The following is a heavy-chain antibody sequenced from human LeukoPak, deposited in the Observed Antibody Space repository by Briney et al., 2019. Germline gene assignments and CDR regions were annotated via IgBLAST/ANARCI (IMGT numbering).Heavy chain of an antibody. Sequence: SETLSLTCTVSGGSISSSSYYWGWIRQPPEKGLEWIGSIYYSGSTYYNPSLKSRVTISVDTSKNQFSLKLSSVTAADTAVYYCARRIVVVTATTSWFDPWGQGTLVTVSS. CDR2: IYYSGST. CDR3: ARRIVVVTATTSWFDP. J-gene: IGHJ5*02. D-gene: IGHD2-21*02. V-gene: IGHV4-39*07. CDR1: GGSISSSSYY.